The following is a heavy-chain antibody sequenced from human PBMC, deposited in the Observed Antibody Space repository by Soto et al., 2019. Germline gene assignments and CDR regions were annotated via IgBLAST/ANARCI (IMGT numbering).Heavy chain of an antibody. D-gene: IGHD6-13*01. CDR1: GGSISSYY. J-gene: IGHJ5*02. Sequence: SETLSLTCTVSGGSISSYYWSWIRQPPGKGLEWIGYIYYSGSTNYNPSLKSRVTISVDTSKNQFSLKLSSVTAADTAVYYCARYYVEAAAGTDWFDPWGQGTLVTVS. CDR3: ARYYVEAAAGTDWFDP. V-gene: IGHV4-59*08. CDR2: IYYSGST.